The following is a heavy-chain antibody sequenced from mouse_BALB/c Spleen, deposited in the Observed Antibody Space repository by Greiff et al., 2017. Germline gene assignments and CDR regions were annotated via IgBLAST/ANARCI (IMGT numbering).Heavy chain of an antibody. CDR1: GYSITSDYA. Sequence: DVQLQESGPGLVKPSQSLSLTCTVTGYSITSDYAWNWIRQFPGNKLEWMGYISYSGSTSYNPSLKSRISITRDTSKNQFFLQLNSVTTEDTATYYCARSGYYVDWYFDVWGAGTTVTVSS. J-gene: IGHJ1*01. CDR3: ARSGYYVDWYFDV. D-gene: IGHD2-3*01. V-gene: IGHV3-2*02. CDR2: ISYSGST.